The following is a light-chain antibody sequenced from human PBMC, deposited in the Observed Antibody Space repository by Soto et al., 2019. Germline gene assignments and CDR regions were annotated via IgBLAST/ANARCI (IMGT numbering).Light chain of an antibody. J-gene: IGKJ1*01. CDR1: QSVSNDY. Sequence: EIVLTHSPGTLSLCPGERATLSCLASQSVSNDYLAWYQQKPGQAPRLLIYGASNRATGIPDRFSGSGSGTDFTLTISRLEPEDFAVYYCQQYGSSGTFGQGTKVDIK. V-gene: IGKV3-20*01. CDR2: GAS. CDR3: QQYGSSGT.